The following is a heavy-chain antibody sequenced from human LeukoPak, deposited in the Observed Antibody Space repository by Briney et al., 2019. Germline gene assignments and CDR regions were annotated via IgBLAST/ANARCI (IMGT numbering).Heavy chain of an antibody. Sequence: GGSLRLSCAASGFTFNSYAIHWVRQAPGKGLQWAAVISYDGSNKYYADSVKGRFTISRDSSQNTLYLQMNSLRAEDTALYYCARDRYFGSGSYLFDSWGQGTLVTVSS. CDR2: ISYDGSNK. CDR3: ARDRYFGSGSYLFDS. J-gene: IGHJ4*02. V-gene: IGHV3-30-3*01. CDR1: GFTFNSYA. D-gene: IGHD3-10*01.